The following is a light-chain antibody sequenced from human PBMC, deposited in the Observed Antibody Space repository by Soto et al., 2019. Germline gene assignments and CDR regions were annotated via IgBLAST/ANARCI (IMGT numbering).Light chain of an antibody. CDR3: QQYNNWPPTWT. J-gene: IGKJ1*01. Sequence: EIVMTQFPDTLSVSPGESATLSCRASQSVSSKLAWYQQAPGQAPRLLIYGASTRATGIPARFSGSGSGTDFTLTISSLQSEDFTLYSCQQYNNWPPTWTFGQGTKVEIK. CDR1: QSVSSK. V-gene: IGKV3-15*01. CDR2: GAS.